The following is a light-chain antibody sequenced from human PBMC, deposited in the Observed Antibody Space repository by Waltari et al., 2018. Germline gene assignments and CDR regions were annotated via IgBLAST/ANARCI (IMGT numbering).Light chain of an antibody. CDR1: QSVRSR. V-gene: IGKV3-15*01. Sequence: EIVMTQSPATLSVSPGERATLSCRASQSVRSRLAWYQQKPGQAPRLLIYGASTRATGIPARFSGSGSGTEFTLTISSMQSEDFAVYYCQQYNNWPPQNTFGQGTKLEIK. CDR3: QQYNNWPPQNT. CDR2: GAS. J-gene: IGKJ2*01.